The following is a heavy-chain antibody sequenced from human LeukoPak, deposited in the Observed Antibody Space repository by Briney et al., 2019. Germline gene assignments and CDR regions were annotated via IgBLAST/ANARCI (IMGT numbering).Heavy chain of an antibody. CDR1: GFTFSSYA. CDR2: ISGGSELI. J-gene: IGHJ4*02. CDR3: AKKIPGTQPLDY. Sequence: PGGSLRLSCAASGFTFSSYAMNWVRQAPGKGLEWVSLISGGSELIYYADSVKGRFTISRDNSKNTPYLQMNSLRAEDTAVYYCAKKIPGTQPLDYWGQGTLVTVPS. D-gene: IGHD3-10*01. V-gene: IGHV3-23*01.